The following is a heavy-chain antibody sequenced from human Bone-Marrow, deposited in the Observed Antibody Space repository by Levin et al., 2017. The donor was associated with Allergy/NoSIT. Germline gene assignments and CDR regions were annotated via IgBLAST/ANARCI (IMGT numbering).Heavy chain of an antibody. CDR2: IKSKTDGGTT. J-gene: IGHJ4*02. V-gene: IGHV3-15*01. CDR1: GFTFSNAW. D-gene: IGHD4-17*01. Sequence: GGSLRLSCAASGFTFSNAWMSWVRQAPGKGLEWVGRIKSKTDGGTTDYAAPVKGRFTISRDDSKNTLYLQMNSLKTEDTAVYYCTTEVVDYGPRPPPFDYWGQGTLVTVSS. CDR3: TTEVVDYGPRPPPFDY.